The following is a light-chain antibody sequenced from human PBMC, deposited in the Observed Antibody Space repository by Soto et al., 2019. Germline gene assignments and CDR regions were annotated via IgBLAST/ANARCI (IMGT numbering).Light chain of an antibody. V-gene: IGLV1-51*01. Sequence: QSVLTQPPSVSATPGQKVAISCSGSNSNIGNNYVSWYVYLPGTAPKLLIYDNHMRPSGIPDRFSGSKSGTSATLAISGLQTGDEAYYYCGTWDTSLSVWVFGGGTKRPS. CDR1: NSNIGNNY. J-gene: IGLJ3*02. CDR2: DNH. CDR3: GTWDTSLSVWV.